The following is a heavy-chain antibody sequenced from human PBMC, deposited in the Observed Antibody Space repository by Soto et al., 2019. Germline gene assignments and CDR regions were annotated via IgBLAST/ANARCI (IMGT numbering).Heavy chain of an antibody. D-gene: IGHD3-3*01. CDR3: AKDSPPVVTIFGVVTPLDY. Sequence: GGSLRLSCAASGFTFSSYAMSWVRQAPGKGLEWVSAISGSGGSTYYADSVKGRFTISRDNSKNTLYLQMDSLRAEDTAVYYCAKDSPPVVTIFGVVTPLDYWGQGTLVTVSS. J-gene: IGHJ4*02. CDR2: ISGSGGST. CDR1: GFTFSSYA. V-gene: IGHV3-23*01.